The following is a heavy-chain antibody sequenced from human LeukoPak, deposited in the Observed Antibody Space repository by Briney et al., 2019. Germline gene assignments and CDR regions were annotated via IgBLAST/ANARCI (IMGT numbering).Heavy chain of an antibody. V-gene: IGHV3-15*01. J-gene: IGHJ3*02. CDR2: IKSKTDDGAT. Sequence: GGSLRLSCAASGFTFSNAWMSWVRQAPGKGLEWVGRIKSKTDDGATDYAAPVKGRFTISGDDSKNTLYLQMNSLKTEDTAVYYCATDSATYCSGGNCYQIPHDAFDIWGQGTMLTVSS. CDR1: GFTFSNAW. D-gene: IGHD2-15*01. CDR3: ATDSATYCSGGNCYQIPHDAFDI.